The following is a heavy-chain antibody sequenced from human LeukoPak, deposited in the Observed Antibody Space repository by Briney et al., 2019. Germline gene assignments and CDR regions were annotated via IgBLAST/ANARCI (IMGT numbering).Heavy chain of an antibody. CDR3: ARDYWAGH. Sequence: GGSLRLSCAASGFSFSTYGMHWVRQAPGQGLEWVAVIWNDGSNTYYADSVKGRFTISRDNSKNTLYLQMNSLRAEDTAVYYCARDYWAGHWGQGTLVTVSS. CDR1: GFSFSTYG. D-gene: IGHD2-15*01. J-gene: IGHJ4*02. V-gene: IGHV3-33*01. CDR2: IWNDGSNT.